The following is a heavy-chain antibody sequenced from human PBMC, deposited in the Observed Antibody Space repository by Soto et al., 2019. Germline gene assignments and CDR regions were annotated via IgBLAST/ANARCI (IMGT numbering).Heavy chain of an antibody. J-gene: IGHJ4*02. D-gene: IGHD2-15*01. CDR2: IYSGGST. CDR3: ARGYCSGGSCYAGIGY. Sequence: PGGSLRLSCAASGFTVSSNYMSWVRQAPGKGLKWVSVIYSGGSTYYADSVKGRFTISRDNSKNTLYLQMNSLRAEDTAVYYCARGYCSGGSCYAGIGYWGQGTLVTVSS. V-gene: IGHV3-53*01. CDR1: GFTVSSNY.